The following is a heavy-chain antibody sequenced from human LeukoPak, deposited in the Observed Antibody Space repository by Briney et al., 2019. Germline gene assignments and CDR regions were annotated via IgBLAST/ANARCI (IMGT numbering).Heavy chain of an antibody. CDR2: IWYDGSNK. D-gene: IGHD1-20*01. J-gene: IGHJ4*02. V-gene: IGHV3-33*01. CDR1: GFTFSSYV. Sequence: GGSLRLSCAASGFTFSSYVMHWVRQAPGKGLEWVAVIWYDGSNKYYADSVKGRFTISRDNSKNTLYLQMNSLRAVDTAVYYCARDRVTGTTGHYFDYWGQGTLVTVSS. CDR3: ARDRVTGTTGHYFDY.